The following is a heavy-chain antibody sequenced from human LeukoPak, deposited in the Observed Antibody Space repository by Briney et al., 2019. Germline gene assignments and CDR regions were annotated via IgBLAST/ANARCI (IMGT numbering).Heavy chain of an antibody. J-gene: IGHJ5*02. CDR3: ARRRVGQQRNWFDP. CDR1: GFTFSSYG. D-gene: IGHD6-13*01. Sequence: GGSLRLSCAASGFTFSSYGMHWVRQAPGKGLEWVAFIRYDGSNKYYADSVKGRFTISRDNSKNTLYLQMNSLRAEDTAVYYCARRRVGQQRNWFDPWGQGTLVTVSS. CDR2: IRYDGSNK. V-gene: IGHV3-30*02.